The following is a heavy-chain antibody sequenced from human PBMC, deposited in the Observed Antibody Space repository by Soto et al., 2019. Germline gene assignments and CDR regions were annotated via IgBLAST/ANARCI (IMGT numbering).Heavy chain of an antibody. V-gene: IGHV3-11*01. CDR2: ITFSGNTV. CDR1: GFTFRDSY. CDR3: ARVSWREKYGMDV. Sequence: GGSLRLSCAASGFTFRDSYMSWIRQAPGKGLEWISYITFSGNTVYYADSLKGRFTISRDNAKNSLYLQMNRLRAEDTAVYYCARVSWREKYGMDVWGQGTTVTVSS. J-gene: IGHJ6*02.